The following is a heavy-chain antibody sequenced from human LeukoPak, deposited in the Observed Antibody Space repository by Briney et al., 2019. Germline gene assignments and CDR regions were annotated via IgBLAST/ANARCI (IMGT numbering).Heavy chain of an antibody. J-gene: IGHJ4*02. Sequence: AAVKVSCKASGYSFTSYGISWVRQAPGQGLEWMGWVSNYKGHTKYAQKFQDTVSMTTDISTNTAYMELRSLRSDDTAVYYCARDGDYEDWWGQGTLVTVSS. CDR2: VSNYKGHT. CDR3: ARDGDYEDW. D-gene: IGHD4-17*01. CDR1: GYSFTSYG. V-gene: IGHV1-18*01.